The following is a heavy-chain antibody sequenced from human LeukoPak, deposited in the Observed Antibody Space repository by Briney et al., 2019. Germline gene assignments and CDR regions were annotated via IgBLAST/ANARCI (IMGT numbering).Heavy chain of an antibody. CDR2: ISSSGSTI. Sequence: GGSLRLSCAASGFTFSSYEMNWVRQAPGKGLEWVSYISSSGSTIYYADSVKGRFTISRDNAKNSLYLQMNSLRAEDTVVYYCARGASIQWLVPNYFDYWGQGTLVTVSS. CDR3: ARGASIQWLVPNYFDY. V-gene: IGHV3-48*03. CDR1: GFTFSSYE. D-gene: IGHD6-19*01. J-gene: IGHJ4*02.